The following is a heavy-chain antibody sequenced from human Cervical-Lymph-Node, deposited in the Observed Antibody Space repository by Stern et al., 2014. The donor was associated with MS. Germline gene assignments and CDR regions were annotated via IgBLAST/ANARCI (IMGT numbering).Heavy chain of an antibody. CDR1: GFSLSNARMG. Sequence: QVTLKESGPVLVKPTETLTLTCTVSGFSLSNARMGVSWIRQPPGKALEWLAHIFLNDEKSYSTSLKSRLTISKDTSKSQVVLTMTNMDPVDTATYYCARSPMYYDILTGYYPPPYYFDYWGQGTLVTVSS. CDR2: IFLNDEK. J-gene: IGHJ4*02. D-gene: IGHD3-9*01. CDR3: ARSPMYYDILTGYYPPPYYFDY. V-gene: IGHV2-26*01.